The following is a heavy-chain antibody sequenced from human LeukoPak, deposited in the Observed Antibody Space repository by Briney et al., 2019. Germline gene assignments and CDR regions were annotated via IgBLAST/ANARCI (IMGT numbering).Heavy chain of an antibody. CDR2: IYSGGTT. Sequence: GGSLRLSCAASGFTVSTNCMTWVRQAPGKGLEWVSTIYSGGTTYYADSVMGRFTISRDNAKNSLYLQMNSLRAEDTAVYYCAREVTTGHYYLDYWGQGTLVTVSS. CDR1: GFTVSTNC. V-gene: IGHV3-53*01. J-gene: IGHJ4*02. CDR3: AREVTTGHYYLDY. D-gene: IGHD1-14*01.